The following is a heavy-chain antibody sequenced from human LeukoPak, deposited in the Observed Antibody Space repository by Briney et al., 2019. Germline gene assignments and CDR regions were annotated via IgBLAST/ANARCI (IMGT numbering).Heavy chain of an antibody. J-gene: IGHJ3*02. V-gene: IGHV3-13*01. D-gene: IGHD5/OR15-5a*01. CDR3: ARKGTSVNGAFDI. CDR2: IGTVGKT. CDR1: GFSLSNCD. Sequence: GGSLRLSCVAFGFSLSNCDIHWVRQATGEGLEWVSAIGTVGKTYYAGSVKGRFSISRESAEKSVYLQMNSLTAGDTAVYYCARKGTSVNGAFDIWGQGTMVTVSS.